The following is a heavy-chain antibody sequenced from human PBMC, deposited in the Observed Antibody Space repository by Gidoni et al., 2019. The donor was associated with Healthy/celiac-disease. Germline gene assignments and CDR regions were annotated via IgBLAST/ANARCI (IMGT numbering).Heavy chain of an antibody. V-gene: IGHV4-39*01. D-gene: IGHD6-6*01. J-gene: IGHJ3*02. CDR3: ARLVSLDAFDI. CDR2: IYYSGST. Sequence: QLQLQESGPGLVKPSETLSLTCTVSGGSISSSSYYWGWIRQPPGKGLEWIGSIYYSGSTYYNPSLKSRVTISVDTSKNQFSLKLSSVTAADTAVYYCARLVSLDAFDIWGQGTMVTVSS. CDR1: GGSISSSSYY.